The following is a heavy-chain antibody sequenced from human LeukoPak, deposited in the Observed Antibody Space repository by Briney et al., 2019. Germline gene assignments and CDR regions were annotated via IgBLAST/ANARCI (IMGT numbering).Heavy chain of an antibody. J-gene: IGHJ4*02. CDR1: GGSISSSSYY. D-gene: IGHD5-18*01. CDR3: ASPPTRGYSYGPFDY. V-gene: IGHV4-39*01. Sequence: SSETLSLTCTVSGGSISSSSYYWGWIRQPPGKGLEWIGSIYYSGSTYYNPSLKSRVTISVDTSKNQFSLKLSSVTAADTAVNYCASPPTRGYSYGPFDYWGQGTLVTVSS. CDR2: IYYSGST.